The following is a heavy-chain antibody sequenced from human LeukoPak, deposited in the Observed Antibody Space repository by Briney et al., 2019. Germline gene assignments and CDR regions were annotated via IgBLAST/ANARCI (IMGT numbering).Heavy chain of an antibody. V-gene: IGHV3-7*01. J-gene: IGHJ4*02. CDR3: AREGYSGYLRGYFDY. Sequence: GGSLRLSCAACGFSFSNYWMHWVRQALGKGLEWVANIKQDGSEKYYVDSVKGRFVISRDNTKNSLYLQMDSLRVEDTAVYYCAREGYSGYLRGYFDYWGQGTLVTVSS. D-gene: IGHD5-12*01. CDR1: GFSFSNYW. CDR2: IKQDGSEK.